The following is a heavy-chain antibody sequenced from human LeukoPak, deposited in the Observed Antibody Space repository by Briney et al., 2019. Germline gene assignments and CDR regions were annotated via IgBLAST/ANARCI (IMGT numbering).Heavy chain of an antibody. CDR3: ARIPGDRPDD. CDR2: MYFGERT. Sequence: KPSETLSLTCTVSGASMTSYYWTWIRQPPGKGLEWVGYMYFGERTNYNPSLKSRATISIDTSKKQFSLNLKSVTAADTAVYYCARIPGDRPDDRGQGTLVTVSS. J-gene: IGHJ4*02. CDR1: GASMTSYY. D-gene: IGHD7-27*01. V-gene: IGHV4-59*01.